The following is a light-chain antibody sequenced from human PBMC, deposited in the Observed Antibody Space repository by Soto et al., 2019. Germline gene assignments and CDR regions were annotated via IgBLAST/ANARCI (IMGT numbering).Light chain of an antibody. V-gene: IGKV1-8*01. CDR3: QQYYSYPRT. J-gene: IGKJ1*01. Sequence: AIRMTQSPSSFSASTGDRVTITCRASQGISSYLAWYQQKPGKAPKLLIYAASTLQSGVPSRFSGSGSRTNFTLTISCLQSEDFATYYCQQYYSYPRTLGQGTKVDIK. CDR1: QGISSY. CDR2: AAS.